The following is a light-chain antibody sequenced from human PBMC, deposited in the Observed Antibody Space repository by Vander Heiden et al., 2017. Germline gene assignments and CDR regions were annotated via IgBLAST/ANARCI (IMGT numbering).Light chain of an antibody. Sequence: QSVLTQPPSVSGAPGQRVTISCTGSNSNIGAGYDVHWYQQLPGTAPKLLIYGNTNRPSGVPDRFSGSQSGTSASLAITGLQAEDEADYYCQSYDSSLSAVVFGGGTKLTVL. V-gene: IGLV1-40*01. CDR1: NSNIGAGYD. CDR2: GNT. CDR3: QSYDSSLSAVV. J-gene: IGLJ2*01.